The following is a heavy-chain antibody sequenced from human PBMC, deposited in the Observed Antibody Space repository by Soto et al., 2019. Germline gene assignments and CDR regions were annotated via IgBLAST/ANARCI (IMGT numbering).Heavy chain of an antibody. CDR3: STLRPRIVVSLLPIPT. CDR1: GGSISSYY. V-gene: IGHV4-59*01. J-gene: IGHJ5*02. Sequence: PSASMSIISTASGGSISSYYWSCIRKHKGKGLEWIGYIYYSGSTNYNPSLKSRVTISVDTSKNQFSLKLSSVAAADTAVYYCSTLRPRIVVSLLPIPTWGEGIQVTGSS. D-gene: IGHD2-21*01. CDR2: IYYSGST.